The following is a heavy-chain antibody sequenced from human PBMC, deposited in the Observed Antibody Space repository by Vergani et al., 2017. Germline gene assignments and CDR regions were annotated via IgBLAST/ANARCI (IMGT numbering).Heavy chain of an antibody. J-gene: IGHJ6*02. CDR2: IGSSGPYI. Sequence: EVRLLESGGGLVQPGGSLRLSCAASRFTFSDFSMSWVRQAPGKGLEWVAFIGSSGPYINYADSVKGRFIISRDNTNNSLFLQLRSLRAEDAAVYYCARDCTSGGCPDNYGMDVWGQGATVTVSS. CDR1: RFTFSDFS. CDR3: ARDCTSGGCPDNYGMDV. V-gene: IGHV3-21*02. D-gene: IGHD2-8*01.